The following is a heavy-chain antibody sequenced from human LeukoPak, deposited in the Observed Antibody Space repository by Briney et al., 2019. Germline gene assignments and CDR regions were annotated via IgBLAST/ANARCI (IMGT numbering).Heavy chain of an antibody. CDR2: IYPNSGGT. CDR1: GYTFTGYY. J-gene: IGHJ4*02. Sequence: SVKVSCKASGYTFTGYYMHWVRQAPGQGLEWMGWIYPNSGGTNYAQKYQGRVNMTRDTSISTAYMELSRLRSDDTAVYYCARGSGIMSRYYFDYWGQGTLVTVSS. D-gene: IGHD3-10*01. V-gene: IGHV1-2*02. CDR3: ARGSGIMSRYYFDY.